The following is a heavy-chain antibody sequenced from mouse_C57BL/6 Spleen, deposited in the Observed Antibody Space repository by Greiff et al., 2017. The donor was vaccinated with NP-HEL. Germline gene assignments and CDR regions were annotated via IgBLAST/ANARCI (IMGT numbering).Heavy chain of an antibody. CDR3: ARALLRYWYFDV. CDR1: GFTFSDYG. D-gene: IGHD1-2*01. V-gene: IGHV5-17*01. CDR2: ISSGSSTI. J-gene: IGHJ1*03. Sequence: EVQGVESGGGLVKPGGSLKLSCAASGFTFSDYGMHWVRQAPEKGLEWVAYISSGSSTIYYADTVKGRFTISRDNAKNTLFLQMTSLRSEDTAMYYCARALLRYWYFDVWGTGTTVTVSS.